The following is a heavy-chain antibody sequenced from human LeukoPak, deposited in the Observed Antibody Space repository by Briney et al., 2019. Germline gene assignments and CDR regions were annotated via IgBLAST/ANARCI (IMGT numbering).Heavy chain of an antibody. Sequence: GGSLRLSCAASGFTFSSYSMTWVRQAPGKGLEWVSSISSSSSYIYYADSVKGRFTISRDNAKNSLYLQMNSLRAEDTAVYYCARAVPHYYDSSGYYSWGQGTLVTVSS. CDR1: GFTFSSYS. D-gene: IGHD3-22*01. V-gene: IGHV3-21*01. J-gene: IGHJ4*02. CDR3: ARAVPHYYDSSGYYS. CDR2: ISSSSSYI.